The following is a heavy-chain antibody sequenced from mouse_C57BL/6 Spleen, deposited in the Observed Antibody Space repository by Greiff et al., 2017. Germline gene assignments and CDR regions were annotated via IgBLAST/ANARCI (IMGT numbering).Heavy chain of an antibody. D-gene: IGHD1-1*01. Sequence: VHLVESGPELVKPGASVKISCKASGYAFSSSWMNWVKQRPGKGLEWIGRIYPGDGDTNYNGKFKGKATLTADQSASTAYMQLSSLTSEDSAVYYCARPFYYGCPYYYAMDDGGQGTSVTVSS. CDR3: ARPFYYGCPYYYAMDD. V-gene: IGHV1-82*01. CDR2: IYPGDGDT. CDR1: GYAFSSSW. J-gene: IGHJ4*01.